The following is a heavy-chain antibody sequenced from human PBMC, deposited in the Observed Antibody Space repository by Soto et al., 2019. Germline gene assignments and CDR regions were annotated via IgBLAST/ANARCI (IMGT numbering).Heavy chain of an antibody. CDR2: ISYDGSNK. V-gene: IGHV3-30-3*01. J-gene: IGHJ6*02. D-gene: IGHD3-3*01. Sequence: PVGSLRLSCAASGFTLSSYAMHWVRQAPVKVLEWVAVISYDGSNKYYADSVKVGFTISRDNSKNTLYLQMNSLRAEDTAVYYCARSRITIFGVVQPTEDVWGQGTTVTVSS. CDR3: ARSRITIFGVVQPTEDV. CDR1: GFTLSSYA.